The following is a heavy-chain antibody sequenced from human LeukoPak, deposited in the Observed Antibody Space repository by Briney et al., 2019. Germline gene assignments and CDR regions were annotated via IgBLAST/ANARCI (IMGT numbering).Heavy chain of an antibody. CDR2: IYYSGST. Sequence: SETLSLTCTVSGGSVSSGSYYWSWIRQHPGKGLEWLGYIYYSGSTYYNPSLKSRVTISVDTSKNQFSLKLSSVTAADTAVYYCARGRDTLGLYYYDSSGYSYIFDYWGQGTLVTVSS. V-gene: IGHV4-31*03. CDR3: ARGRDTLGLYYYDSSGYSYIFDY. CDR1: GGSVSSGSYY. D-gene: IGHD3-22*01. J-gene: IGHJ4*02.